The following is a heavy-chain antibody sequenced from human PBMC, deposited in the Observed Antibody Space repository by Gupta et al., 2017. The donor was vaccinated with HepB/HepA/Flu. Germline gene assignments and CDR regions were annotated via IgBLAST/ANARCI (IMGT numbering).Heavy chain of an antibody. D-gene: IGHD1-26*01. V-gene: IGHV3-23*05. CDR2: LDNTGART. Sequence: EVHLLASGGGFVQHGGSMRLSCSAAGFLFSTDAMNWVRQAPGKGLEWVSGLDNTGARTDYADSVKGRFTISRDNTKNTLYLQMDHLRVEDTATYYCARVVGATKALSDYWDQGTLVIVSS. J-gene: IGHJ4*02. CDR1: GFLFSTDA. CDR3: ARVVGATKALSDY.